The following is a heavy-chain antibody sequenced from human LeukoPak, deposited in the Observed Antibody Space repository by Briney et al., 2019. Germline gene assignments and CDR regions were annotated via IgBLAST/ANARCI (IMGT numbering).Heavy chain of an antibody. V-gene: IGHV3-21*01. CDR1: GFTFSSYS. CDR2: ISSSSSYI. J-gene: IGHJ4*02. D-gene: IGHD1-26*01. Sequence: PGGSLRLSCAASGFTFSSYSMNWARQAPGKGLEWVSSISSSSSYIYYADSVKGRFTISRDNAKNSLYLQMNSLRAEDTAVYYCARDNPSGSYNYYFDYWGQGTLVTVSS. CDR3: ARDNPSGSYNYYFDY.